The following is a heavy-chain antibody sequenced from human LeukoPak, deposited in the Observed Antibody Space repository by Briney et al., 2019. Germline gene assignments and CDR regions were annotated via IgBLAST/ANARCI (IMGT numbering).Heavy chain of an antibody. CDR2: ISSGGFTI. J-gene: IGHJ4*02. V-gene: IGHV3-48*03. CDR3: ARYEPTTVTFFDY. CDR1: GFTFNSYE. D-gene: IGHD4-11*01. Sequence: GGSLRLSCAASGFTFNSYEMNRVRQAPGKGLEWISYISSGGFTIYYADSVKGRFTVSRDNAKKTLHLQMNSLRAEDTALYYCARYEPTTVTFFDYWGQGTLVTVSS.